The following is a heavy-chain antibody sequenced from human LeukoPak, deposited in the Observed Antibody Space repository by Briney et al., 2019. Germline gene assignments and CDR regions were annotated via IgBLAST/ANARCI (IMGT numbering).Heavy chain of an antibody. D-gene: IGHD2-21*02. CDR1: GYTFTGYY. J-gene: IGHJ5*02. V-gene: IGHV1-2*02. Sequence: ASVKVSCKASGYTFTGYYMHWVRQAPRQGLEWMGWINPNSGGTNYAQKFQGRVTMTRDTSISTAYMELSRLRSDDTAVYYCARDGDVGVWWFDPWGQGTLVTVSS. CDR2: INPNSGGT. CDR3: ARDGDVGVWWFDP.